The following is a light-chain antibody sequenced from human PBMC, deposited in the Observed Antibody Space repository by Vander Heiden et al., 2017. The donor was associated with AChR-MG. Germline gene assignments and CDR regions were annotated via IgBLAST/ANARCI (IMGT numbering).Light chain of an antibody. V-gene: IGLV2-14*01. CDR3: TSYTSGNTLA. CDR1: SSDIGGYNY. CDR2: EVN. Sequence: QSALTQPASVSGSPGQSITISCTGTSSDIGGYNYVSWYQQHPGKAPKLSIYEVNKRPSGVSSRFSGSKSGNTASLTISGLQADDEADYYCTSYTSGNTLAFGGGTKLTVL. J-gene: IGLJ2*01.